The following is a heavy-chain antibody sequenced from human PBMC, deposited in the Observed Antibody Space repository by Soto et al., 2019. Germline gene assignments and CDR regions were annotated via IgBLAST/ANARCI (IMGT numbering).Heavy chain of an antibody. CDR2: IYYSGST. CDR3: ARIHWAQSSLDY. Sequence: SDTLSLTCTVSGGSISSGGYYWSWIRQHPGKGLEWIGYIYYSGSTYYNPSLKSRVTISVDTSKNQFSLKLSSVTAADTAVYYCARIHWAQSSLDYWGRGILVTVSS. V-gene: IGHV4-31*03. J-gene: IGHJ4*02. D-gene: IGHD6-19*01. CDR1: GGSISSGGYY.